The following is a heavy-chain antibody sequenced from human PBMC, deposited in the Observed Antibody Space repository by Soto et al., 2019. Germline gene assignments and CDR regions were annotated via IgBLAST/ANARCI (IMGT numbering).Heavy chain of an antibody. CDR1: GGSISSGDYY. J-gene: IGHJ5*02. D-gene: IGHD6-19*01. CDR2: IYYSGST. Sequence: QVQLQESGPGLVKPSQTLSLTCTVSGGSISSGDYYWSWIRQHPGKGLEWIGYIYYSGSTYYNPSPKGRVNISVDQSKNQVSPKPRSVTGAETAVDYCAGGPPPGGGSGWYWFDPWGQGTLVTVSS. V-gene: IGHV4-31*10. CDR3: AGGPPPGGGSGWYWFDP.